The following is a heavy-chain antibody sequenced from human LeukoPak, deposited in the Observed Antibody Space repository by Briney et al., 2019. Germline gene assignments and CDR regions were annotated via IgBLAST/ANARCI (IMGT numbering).Heavy chain of an antibody. Sequence: PSETLSLTCTVSGGSISSSNYYWGWIRQPPRKGLEWIGSMYYSGSTYYNPSLKSRVTISVDTSKNQFSLKLSSVTAADTAVYYSARHARYGGPPGHFDSWGQGTLVTVSS. CDR2: MYYSGST. V-gene: IGHV4-39*01. CDR3: ARHARYGGPPGHFDS. J-gene: IGHJ4*02. CDR1: GGSISSSNYY. D-gene: IGHD4-23*01.